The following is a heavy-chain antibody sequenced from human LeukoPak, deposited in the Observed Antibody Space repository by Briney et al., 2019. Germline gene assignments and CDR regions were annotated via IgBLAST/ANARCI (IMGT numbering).Heavy chain of an antibody. CDR1: GGSFSSYY. V-gene: IGHV4-59*01. CDR2: IYYSGST. J-gene: IGHJ5*02. CDR3: AREYYGSGVLDP. Sequence: PSETLSLTCAVYGGSFSSYYWSWIRQPPGKGLEWIGYIYYSGSTNYNPSLKSRVTISVDTSKNQFSLKLSSVTAADTAVYYCAREYYGSGVLDPWGQGTLVTVSS. D-gene: IGHD3-10*01.